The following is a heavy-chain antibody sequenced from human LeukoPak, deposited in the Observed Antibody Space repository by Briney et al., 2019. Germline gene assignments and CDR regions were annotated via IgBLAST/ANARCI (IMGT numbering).Heavy chain of an antibody. V-gene: IGHV5-51*01. CDR3: ARQTSRNGGYIARVDY. J-gene: IGHJ4*02. D-gene: IGHD5-12*01. CDR1: GNITSYW. CDR2: IYPGDSDT. Sequence: GESLKISCKGSGNITSYWIGWVRQMPGKGLEWMGIIYPGDSDTRYSPSFQGQVTISADKSISTAYLQWSSLKASDTAIYYCARQTSRNGGYIARVDYWGQGTLVTVSS.